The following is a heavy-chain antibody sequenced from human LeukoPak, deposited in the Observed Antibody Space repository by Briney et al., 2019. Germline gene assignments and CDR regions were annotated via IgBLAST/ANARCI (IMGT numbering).Heavy chain of an antibody. CDR3: ARQSGSYVGLDY. J-gene: IGHJ4*02. V-gene: IGHV5-51*01. CDR2: IYPGDSDT. D-gene: IGHD1-26*01. CDR1: GYSFTTYW. Sequence: HGESLKICCKTSGYSFTTYWIGWVRQMPGKGLEWMGIIYPGDSDTIYSPSFQGQVTISADNSISTAYLQWSSLRASDTAMYYCARQSGSYVGLDYWGQGTLVTVSS.